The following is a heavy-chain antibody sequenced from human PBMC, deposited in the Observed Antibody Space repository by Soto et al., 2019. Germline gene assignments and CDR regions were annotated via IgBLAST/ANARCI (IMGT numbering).Heavy chain of an antibody. J-gene: IGHJ5*02. V-gene: IGHV1-18*04. CDR3: ARDSTARLAWFDP. CDR2: VSGYNGNA. CDR1: GYPFTTYD. Sequence: QIQRVQSGPELMKPGASVRVSCKASGYPFTTYDITWVRQAPGQGLEWMGWVSGYNGNAKYAQRLQGRVTMTRETSTSTAYMELRSLTSDDTAIYYCARDSTARLAWFDPWGQGSLVIVSS. D-gene: IGHD6-6*01.